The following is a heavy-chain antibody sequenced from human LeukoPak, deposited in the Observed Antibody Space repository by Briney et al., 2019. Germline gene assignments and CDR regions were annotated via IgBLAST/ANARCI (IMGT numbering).Heavy chain of an antibody. J-gene: IGHJ4*02. Sequence: KPSETLSLTCTVSGYSISSGYYWGWIRQPPGKGLEWIGSIYHSGSTYYNPSLKSRVTISVDTSKNQFSLKLSSVTAADTAVYYCARLYSGSSPIDYWGQGTLVTVSS. CDR2: IYHSGST. D-gene: IGHD6-6*01. CDR3: ARLYSGSSPIDY. CDR1: GYSISSGYY. V-gene: IGHV4-38-2*02.